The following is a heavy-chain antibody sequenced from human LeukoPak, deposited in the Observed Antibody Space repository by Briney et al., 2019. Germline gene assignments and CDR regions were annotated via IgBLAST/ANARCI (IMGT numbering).Heavy chain of an antibody. V-gene: IGHV4-30-4*01. Sequence: SETLSLTCTVSGRSISSGDYYWSWIRQPPGKGLEWIGYISYSGSTFYNPSLKSRVSISGDTSKNQFSLKLSSVTAADTAVYYCARGGPDRVYFFDFWGQGTLVTVSS. CDR2: ISYSGST. CDR3: ARGGPDRVYFFDF. J-gene: IGHJ4*02. CDR1: GRSISSGDYY.